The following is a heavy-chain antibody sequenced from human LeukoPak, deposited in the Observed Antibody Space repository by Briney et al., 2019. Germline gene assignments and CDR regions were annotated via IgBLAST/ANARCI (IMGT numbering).Heavy chain of an antibody. Sequence: SETLSLTCTVSGGSISNYYWSWIRQPPGKGLEWIGYIYYSGSTNYNPSLKSRVTISVDTSKNQFSLKLSSVTAADTAVYYCARARLRGYYFDYWGQGTLVTVSS. CDR3: ARARLRGYYFDY. V-gene: IGHV4-59*01. D-gene: IGHD4-23*01. CDR1: GGSISNYY. CDR2: IYYSGST. J-gene: IGHJ4*02.